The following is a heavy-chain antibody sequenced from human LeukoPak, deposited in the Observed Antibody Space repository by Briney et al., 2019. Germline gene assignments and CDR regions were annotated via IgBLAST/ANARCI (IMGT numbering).Heavy chain of an antibody. D-gene: IGHD2-2*01. J-gene: IGHJ4*02. CDR1: GGSISSGGYS. CDR3: ARGGLASYCSSTSCLI. V-gene: IGHV4-31*03. CDR2: IYYSGST. Sequence: SETLSLTCTVSGGSISSGGYSWNWIRQHPGKGLEWIGYIYYSGSTYYNPSLKSRVTISVDPSKNQFSLNLSSVTAADTAVYYCARGGLASYCSSTSCLIWGQGTLVTVSS.